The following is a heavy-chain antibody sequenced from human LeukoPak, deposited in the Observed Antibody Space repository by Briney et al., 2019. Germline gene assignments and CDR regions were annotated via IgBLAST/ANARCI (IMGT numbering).Heavy chain of an antibody. CDR1: GYTFSSYG. CDR3: ARVARQDFWSGRREVYYYYYMDV. V-gene: IGHV1-18*01. D-gene: IGHD3-3*01. Sequence: ASVKVSCKASGYTFSSYGISWVRQAPGQRLEWMGWISAYNGNTNYAQKLQGRVTMTTDTSTSTAYMELRSLRSDDTAVYYCARVARQDFWSGRREVYYYYYMDVWGKGTTVTVSS. CDR2: ISAYNGNT. J-gene: IGHJ6*03.